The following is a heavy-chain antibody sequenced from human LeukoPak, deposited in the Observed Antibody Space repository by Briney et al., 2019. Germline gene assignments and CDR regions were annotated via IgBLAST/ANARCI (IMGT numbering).Heavy chain of an antibody. D-gene: IGHD3-10*01. Sequence: SETLSLTCTVSGGSISSGSYYWSWIRQPAGKGLEWIGRIYTSGSTNYNPSPKSRVTISVDKSKNQFSLKLSSVTAADTALYYCARASPSGGYMDVWGKGTTVTVSS. CDR1: GGSISSGSYY. CDR2: IYTSGST. CDR3: ARASPSGGYMDV. J-gene: IGHJ6*03. V-gene: IGHV4-61*02.